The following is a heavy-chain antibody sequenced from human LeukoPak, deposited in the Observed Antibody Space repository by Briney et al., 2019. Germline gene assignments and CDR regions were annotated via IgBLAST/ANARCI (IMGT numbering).Heavy chain of an antibody. V-gene: IGHV2-5*02. CDR1: GFSLSISGVG. CDR3: AHSFPYYDFWSGYPHDAFDI. J-gene: IGHJ3*02. Sequence: SGPTLVNPTQTLTLTCTFSGFSLSISGVGVGWIRQPPGKALEWLALIYRDDDKRYSPSLKSRLTITKDTSKNQVVLTMTNMDPVDTATYYCAHSFPYYDFWSGYPHDAFDIWGQGTMVTVSS. CDR2: IYRDDDK. D-gene: IGHD3-3*01.